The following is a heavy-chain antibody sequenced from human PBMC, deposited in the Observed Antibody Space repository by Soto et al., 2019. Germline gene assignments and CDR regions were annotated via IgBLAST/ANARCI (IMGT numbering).Heavy chain of an antibody. D-gene: IGHD2-15*01. CDR3: ARDLAKGGGSAGFDY. CDR1: GYTFTGYY. CDR2: INPNSGGT. J-gene: IGHJ4*01. Sequence: VASVKVSCKASGYTFTGYYIHWVRQAPGQGLEWMGWINPNSGGTKYPQKFQGRVTMTRDTSIRTVYMSLTGLKSDDTAVYFCARDLAKGGGSAGFDYWGHGTLATVSS. V-gene: IGHV1-2*02.